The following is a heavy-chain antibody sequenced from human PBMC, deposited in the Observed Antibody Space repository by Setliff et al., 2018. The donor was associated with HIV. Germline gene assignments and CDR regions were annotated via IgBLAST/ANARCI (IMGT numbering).Heavy chain of an antibody. Sequence: GGSLRLSCTGYGFSFNSYGMHWVRQAPGKGLEWVALIWYDERNKYCGDSVKGRFTVSRDNTKSTLYLHMNGLGPEDTAVYYCAKDVEFFPVPDSSGYIDYWGQGTLVTVSS. J-gene: IGHJ4*02. CDR1: GFSFNSYG. V-gene: IGHV3-30*02. CDR3: AKDVEFFPVPDSSGYIDY. CDR2: IWYDERNK. D-gene: IGHD3-22*01.